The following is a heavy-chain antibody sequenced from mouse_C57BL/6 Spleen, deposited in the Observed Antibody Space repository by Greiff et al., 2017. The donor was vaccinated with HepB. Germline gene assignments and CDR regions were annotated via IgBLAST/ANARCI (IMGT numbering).Heavy chain of an antibody. D-gene: IGHD4-1*01. V-gene: IGHV1-69*01. Sequence: VQLQQPGAELVMPGASVKLSCKASGYTFTSYWMHWVKQRPGQGLEWIGEIDPSDSYTNYNQKFKGKSTLTVDKSSSTAYMQLSSLTSEDSAVYYCATTGTLFDYWGQGTTLTVSS. J-gene: IGHJ2*01. CDR1: GYTFTSYW. CDR3: ATTGTLFDY. CDR2: IDPSDSYT.